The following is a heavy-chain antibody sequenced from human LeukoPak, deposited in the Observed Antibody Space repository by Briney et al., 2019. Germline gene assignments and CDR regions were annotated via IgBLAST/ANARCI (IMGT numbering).Heavy chain of an antibody. V-gene: IGHV1-24*01. CDR2: FDPEDGET. CDR1: GYTLTELS. Sequence: GASVKVSCKVSGYTLTELSMHWVRQAPGKGLEWMGGFDPEDGETIYAQKFQGRVTMTEDTSTDTAYMELSSLRSEDTAVYYCATTSQFWSGPTILDYWGQGTLVTVSS. J-gene: IGHJ4*02. CDR3: ATTSQFWSGPTILDY. D-gene: IGHD3-3*01.